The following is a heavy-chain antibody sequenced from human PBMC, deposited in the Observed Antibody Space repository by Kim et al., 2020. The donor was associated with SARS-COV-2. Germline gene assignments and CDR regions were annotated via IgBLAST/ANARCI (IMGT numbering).Heavy chain of an antibody. CDR1: GGSISSYY. CDR3: ARDSSGFDY. D-gene: IGHD6-19*01. V-gene: IGHV4-59*13. Sequence: SETLSLTCTVSGGSISSYYWSWIRQPPGKGLEWIGYIYYSGSTNYNPSLKSRVTISVDTSKNQFSLKLSSVTAADTAVYYCARDSSGFDYWGQGTLVTVSS. J-gene: IGHJ4*02. CDR2: IYYSGST.